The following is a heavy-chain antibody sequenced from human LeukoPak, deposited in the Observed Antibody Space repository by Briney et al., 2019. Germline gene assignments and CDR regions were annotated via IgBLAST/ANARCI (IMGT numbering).Heavy chain of an antibody. CDR3: ARGGQGDGYSADEAFDM. CDR2: TYYRSKWYS. J-gene: IGHJ3*02. Sequence: QTLSLTCAISGDSVSSNSTACNWIRQSPSRGLEWLGRTYYRSKWYSDYAVSVKSRITINPDTSKNQFSLQLNSVTPEDTAVYYCARGGQGDGYSADEAFDMWGQGTMVTVSS. D-gene: IGHD5-24*01. CDR1: GDSVSSNSTA. V-gene: IGHV6-1*01.